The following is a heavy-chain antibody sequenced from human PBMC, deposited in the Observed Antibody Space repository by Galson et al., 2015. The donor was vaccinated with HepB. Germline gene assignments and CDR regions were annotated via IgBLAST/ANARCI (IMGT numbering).Heavy chain of an antibody. CDR1: GGTFSSYA. CDR2: IIPIFGTA. D-gene: IGHD3-22*01. Sequence: QSGAEVKKPGASVKVSCKASGGTFSSYAISWVRQAPGQGLEWMGGIIPIFGTANYAQKFQGRVTITADKSTSTAYMELSSLRSEDTAVYYCARGDRQYYYDSSGYYYPLRNRMDVWGQGTTVTVSS. CDR3: ARGDRQYYYDSSGYYYPLRNRMDV. J-gene: IGHJ6*02. V-gene: IGHV1-69*06.